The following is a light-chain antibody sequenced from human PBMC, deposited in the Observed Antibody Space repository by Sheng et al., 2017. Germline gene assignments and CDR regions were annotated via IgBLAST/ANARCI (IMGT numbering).Light chain of an antibody. CDR3: QQYSRYYPT. Sequence: IQMTQSPSTLSAYVGDRVTITCRASESISSWLAWYQQKPGKVPKLLISKASILETEVPSRFSASGSGTEFTLTIRSLQPDDIGSYYCQQYSRYYPTFGQGTKVEIK. CDR1: ESISSW. CDR2: KAS. J-gene: IGKJ1*01. V-gene: IGKV1-5*03.